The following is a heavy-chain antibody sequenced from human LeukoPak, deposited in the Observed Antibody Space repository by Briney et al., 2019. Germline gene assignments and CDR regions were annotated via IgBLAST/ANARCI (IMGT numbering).Heavy chain of an antibody. CDR3: AKGGLGANSYYYGMDV. CDR2: ISYDGSNK. J-gene: IGHJ6*02. D-gene: IGHD3-16*01. Sequence: PGGSLRLSCAASGFTFSSYAMSWVRQAPGKGLEWVAVISYDGSNKYYADSVKGRFTISRDNSKNTLYLQMNSLRAEDTAVYYCAKGGLGANSYYYGMDVWGQGTTVTVSS. CDR1: GFTFSSYA. V-gene: IGHV3-30*18.